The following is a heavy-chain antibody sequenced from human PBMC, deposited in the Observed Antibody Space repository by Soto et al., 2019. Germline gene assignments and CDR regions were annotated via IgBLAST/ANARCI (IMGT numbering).Heavy chain of an antibody. Sequence: GGSLRLSCAASGFTVSSNYMSWVRQAPGKGLEWVSVIYSGGSTYYADSVKGRFTISRDNSKNTLYLQMNSLRAEDTAVYYCARGGSSSWYLRNDAFDIWGQGTMVTVSS. CDR1: GFTVSSNY. D-gene: IGHD6-13*01. J-gene: IGHJ3*02. CDR2: IYSGGST. V-gene: IGHV3-66*01. CDR3: ARGGSSSWYLRNDAFDI.